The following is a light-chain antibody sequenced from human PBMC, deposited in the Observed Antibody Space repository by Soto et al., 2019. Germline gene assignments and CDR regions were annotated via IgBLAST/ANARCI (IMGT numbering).Light chain of an antibody. V-gene: IGLV1-44*01. CDR3: AAWDGSLTGWV. CDR1: SSNIGSNT. CDR2: SND. Sequence: QSVLTQAPSASGTPGQRVTSSCSGSSSNIGSNTVSWYQQVPGTAPKLLIYSNDQRPSGVPDRFSGSKSGTSASLAIGGLQSEDEDDYYCAAWDGSLTGWVFGGGTKVTVL. J-gene: IGLJ2*01.